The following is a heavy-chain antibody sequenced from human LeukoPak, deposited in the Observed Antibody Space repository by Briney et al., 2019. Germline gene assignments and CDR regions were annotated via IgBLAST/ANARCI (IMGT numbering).Heavy chain of an antibody. D-gene: IGHD6-13*01. CDR3: ARDPSAVALGTYG. Sequence: GGSLRLSCAASGATVGNNYMIWVRQAPGKGLEWVSRIYSGGATNYADSVKGGFTISRDSSKNTLFLQLNSLRAEDTAVYYCARDPSAVALGTYGWGQGTLVTVSS. CDR1: GATVGNNY. J-gene: IGHJ4*02. CDR2: IYSGGAT. V-gene: IGHV3-66*01.